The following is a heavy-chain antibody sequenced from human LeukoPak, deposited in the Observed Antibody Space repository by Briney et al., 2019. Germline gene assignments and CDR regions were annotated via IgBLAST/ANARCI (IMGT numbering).Heavy chain of an antibody. CDR1: GYSFAGYW. J-gene: IGHJ4*02. Sequence: GESLKISWKGSGYSFAGYWIGGVGRMLGKGLEWMRIIYPGDSDTRYSPSFQGQVTISADKSISTAYLQWSSLQASDTATYYCASYSSSWWMVYWGQGTLVTVSS. D-gene: IGHD6-13*01. CDR2: IYPGDSDT. CDR3: ASYSSSWWMVY. V-gene: IGHV5-51*01.